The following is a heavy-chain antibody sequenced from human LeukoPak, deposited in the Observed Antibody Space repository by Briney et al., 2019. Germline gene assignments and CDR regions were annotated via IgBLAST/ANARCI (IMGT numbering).Heavy chain of an antibody. CDR3: AKAPPYKKYFDY. D-gene: IGHD1-1*01. CDR1: GGSISSSSYY. Sequence: QTSETLSLTCTVSGGSISSSSYYWGWIRQPPGKGLEWVSTISNSGDATYYADSVKGRFTISRDNSKNTLYLQMNSLRAEDTAVYYCAKAPPYKKYFDYWGQGTLVTVSS. J-gene: IGHJ4*02. V-gene: IGHV3-23*01. CDR2: ISNSGDAT.